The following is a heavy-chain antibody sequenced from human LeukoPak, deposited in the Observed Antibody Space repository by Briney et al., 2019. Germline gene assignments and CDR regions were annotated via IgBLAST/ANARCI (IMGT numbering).Heavy chain of an antibody. CDR1: GGSFSGYY. J-gene: IGHJ4*02. Sequence: SETLSLTCAVYGGSFSGYYWSWIRQPPGKGLEWIGEINHSGSTNYNPSLKSRVTISVDTSKNQFSLKLSSVTAADTAVYYCARGVAVAGTDYWGQGTPVTVSS. CDR2: INHSGST. D-gene: IGHD6-19*01. CDR3: ARGVAVAGTDY. V-gene: IGHV4-34*01.